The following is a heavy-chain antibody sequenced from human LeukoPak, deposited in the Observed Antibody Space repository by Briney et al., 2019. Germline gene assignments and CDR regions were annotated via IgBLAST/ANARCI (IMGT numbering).Heavy chain of an antibody. V-gene: IGHV3-23*01. Sequence: GGSLRLSCAASGFTFSDDCMNWVRQAPGKGLEWVSGISGSRGTTYYADSVKGRLTISRDNSKNTLYLQMNSLRADDTAVYYCAKERTGGWPFDYWGQGTLVTVSS. J-gene: IGHJ4*02. CDR2: ISGSRGTT. CDR3: AKERTGGWPFDY. CDR1: GFTFSDDC. D-gene: IGHD6-19*01.